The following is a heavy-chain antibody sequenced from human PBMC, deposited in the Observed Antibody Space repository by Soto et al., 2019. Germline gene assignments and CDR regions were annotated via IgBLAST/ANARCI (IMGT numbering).Heavy chain of an antibody. CDR2: IYYAGST. V-gene: IGHV4-59*08. J-gene: IGHJ6*02. D-gene: IGHD3-16*01. Sequence: SETLSLTCTVSGGSMISYYWSWIRQPPWRGLEWIGFIYYAGSTKYNPSLNSRVTISVDTSKNQFSLTVTSVTAADTAVYYCARHNGPLYVGYYYDMDVWGQGTTVTVSS. CDR1: GGSMISYY. CDR3: ARHNGPLYVGYYYDMDV.